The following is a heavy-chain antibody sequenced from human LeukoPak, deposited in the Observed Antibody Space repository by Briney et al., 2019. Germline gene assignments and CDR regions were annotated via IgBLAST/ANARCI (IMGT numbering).Heavy chain of an antibody. CDR1: GYPFTSYG. J-gene: IGHJ5*02. D-gene: IGHD4-11*01. CDR2: MNPNSGAT. V-gene: IGHV1-8*01. Sequence: ASVKVSCKASGYPFTSYGINWVRQAAGQGLEWMGWMNPNSGATGYAQKFQGRVTMTRDTSIGAAYMELSSLISDDTAVYYCARIDRLSAAPTTDWFAPWGQGPLVTVSS. CDR3: ARIDRLSAAPTTDWFAP.